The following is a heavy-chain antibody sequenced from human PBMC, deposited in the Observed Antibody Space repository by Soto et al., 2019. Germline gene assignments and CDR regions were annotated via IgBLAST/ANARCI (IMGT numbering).Heavy chain of an antibody. V-gene: IGHV2-5*01. CDR1: GFSFTTAGVA. Sequence: SGPTLVNPTHTLTLTCTFSGFSFTTAGVAVGWIRQTPGGALEWLTLIYYNDDRRFSPSLKTRLTITGDTSKNQVALSLTNVDPGDTATYFCAHSDGGYEIIYFDFWGQGIPVTVS. J-gene: IGHJ4*02. CDR2: IYYNDDR. D-gene: IGHD5-12*01. CDR3: AHSDGGYEIIYFDF.